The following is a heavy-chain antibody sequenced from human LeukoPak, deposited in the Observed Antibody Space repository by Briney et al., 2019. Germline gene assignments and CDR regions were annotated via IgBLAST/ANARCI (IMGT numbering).Heavy chain of an antibody. CDR1: GYSIRSGYY. CDR3: ARDRESSPWELLLDY. V-gene: IGHV4-38-2*02. Sequence: SETLSLTCDFSGYSIRSGYYWAWIRQPPGKGLEWIGSLHHTRSTYYNPSLKSRVTMSVDRSNNKFSLQLSSATAADTALYYCARDRESSPWELLLDYWGQGILVTVSS. CDR2: LHHTRST. D-gene: IGHD3-10*01. J-gene: IGHJ4*02.